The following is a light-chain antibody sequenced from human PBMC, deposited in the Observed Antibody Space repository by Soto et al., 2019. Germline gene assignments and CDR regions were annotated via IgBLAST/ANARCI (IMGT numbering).Light chain of an antibody. J-gene: IGLJ1*01. CDR2: EVS. V-gene: IGLV2-14*01. Sequence: QSALTQPASVSGSPGQSITISCTGTSSDIGGYNFVSWYQQHPGKAPKVVIYEVSNRPSGVSNRFSGSKSGNTASLTISGLQAEDEADYYCSSSTTSRSLFGTGTKLTVL. CDR3: SSSTTSRSL. CDR1: SSDIGGYNF.